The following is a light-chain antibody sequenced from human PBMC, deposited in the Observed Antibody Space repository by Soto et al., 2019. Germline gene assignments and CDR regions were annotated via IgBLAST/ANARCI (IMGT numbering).Light chain of an antibody. J-gene: IGKJ2*01. Sequence: DIQLTQSPSFLSASVGDRVTITCRASQGISSYLAWYQQKPGKAPKLLIYAASTLQSGVPSRFSGSGSGTEFTLTISNLQPEDFATYYCQQSDSTPTFGQGTKVEIK. CDR2: AAS. CDR3: QQSDSTPT. CDR1: QGISSY. V-gene: IGKV1-9*01.